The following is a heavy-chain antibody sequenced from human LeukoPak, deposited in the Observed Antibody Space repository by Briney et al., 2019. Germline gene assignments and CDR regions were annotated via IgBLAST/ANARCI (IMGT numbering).Heavy chain of an antibody. CDR2: ISWDGGST. D-gene: IGHD3-16*01. V-gene: IGHV3-43*01. J-gene: IGHJ4*02. CDR3: AKDRDPRRGMYYFDY. CDR1: GFTFSSYS. Sequence: GGSLRLSCAASGFTFSSYSMNWVRQAPGKGLEWVSLISWDGGSTYYADSVKGRFTISRDNSKNSLYLQMNSLRAEDTAVYYCAKDRDPRRGMYYFDYWGQGTLVTVSS.